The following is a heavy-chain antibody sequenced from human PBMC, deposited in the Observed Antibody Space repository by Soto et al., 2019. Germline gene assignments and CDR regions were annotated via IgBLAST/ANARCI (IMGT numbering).Heavy chain of an antibody. V-gene: IGHV3-15*01. Sequence: EVQLVESGGGLVKPGGSLRLSCAASGFTFSNAWMSWVRQAPGKGLEWVGRIKSKTDGGTTDYAAPVKGRFTISRDDSKNTLYLQMNSLKTEDTAVYYCTTSELRFLEWNPATGVDNYYYMDVWGKGTTVTVSS. CDR3: TTSELRFLEWNPATGVDNYYYMDV. J-gene: IGHJ6*03. CDR1: GFTFSNAW. CDR2: IKSKTDGGTT. D-gene: IGHD3-3*01.